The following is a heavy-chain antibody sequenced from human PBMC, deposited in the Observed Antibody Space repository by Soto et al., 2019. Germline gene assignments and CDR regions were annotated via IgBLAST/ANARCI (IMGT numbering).Heavy chain of an antibody. CDR3: ARPPGIDCGADCYNWYFDL. Sequence: PGGSLRLSCAASGFTFSSYEMNWVRQAPGKGLEWVSYISSSGSTIYYADSVKGRFTISRDNAKNSLYLQMNSLGAEDTAVYYCARPPGIDCGADCYNWYFDLWGRGTLVTVSS. CDR2: ISSSGSTI. V-gene: IGHV3-48*03. CDR1: GFTFSSYE. D-gene: IGHD2-21*02. J-gene: IGHJ2*01.